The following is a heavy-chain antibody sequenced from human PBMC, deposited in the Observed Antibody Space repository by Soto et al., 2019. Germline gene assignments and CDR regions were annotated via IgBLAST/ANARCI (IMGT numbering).Heavy chain of an antibody. Sequence: QVQLVQSGVEVKKRGASGKVSCKAMGYTFTNYGLSWVRQAPGEGLEWLGWISAYNGHTKYAQKVQDRVTLTTDTSASTAYLELRSLTSDDTAVYYCVRGDVGYFDQWGQGTLVLVSS. CDR1: GYTFTNYG. J-gene: IGHJ4*02. V-gene: IGHV1-18*01. CDR3: VRGDVGYFDQ. CDR2: ISAYNGHT. D-gene: IGHD3-16*01.